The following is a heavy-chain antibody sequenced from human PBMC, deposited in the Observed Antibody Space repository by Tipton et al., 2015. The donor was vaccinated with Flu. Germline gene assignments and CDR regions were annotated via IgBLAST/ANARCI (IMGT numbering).Heavy chain of an antibody. CDR2: IYSGGST. CDR1: GFTVSSNY. CDR3: ARAPSPLLGCHN. V-gene: IGHV3-53*01. Sequence: SLRLSCAASGFTVSSNYMSWVRQAPGKGLEWVSVIYSGGSTYYADSVKGRFTISRDNSKNTLYLQMNSLSAEDTAVYYCARAPSPLLGCHNWGQGTLVTVSS. D-gene: IGHD2-21*01. J-gene: IGHJ4*02.